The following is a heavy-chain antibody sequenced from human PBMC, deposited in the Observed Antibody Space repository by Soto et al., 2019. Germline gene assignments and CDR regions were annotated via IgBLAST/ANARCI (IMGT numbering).Heavy chain of an antibody. J-gene: IGHJ6*02. CDR2: ISSSGETV. D-gene: IGHD2-2*01. Sequence: EVQLLESGGGGVQPGGSLRRSCAVSGFTFSSYEMYWVRQAPGKGLEWVAYISSSGETVYYAGSVQGRFTISRDNAKNSLYLQMSSLGAEDTAVYSCAREGFYAMEVWGQGTTVTVSS. CDR3: AREGFYAMEV. V-gene: IGHV3-48*03. CDR1: GFTFSSYE.